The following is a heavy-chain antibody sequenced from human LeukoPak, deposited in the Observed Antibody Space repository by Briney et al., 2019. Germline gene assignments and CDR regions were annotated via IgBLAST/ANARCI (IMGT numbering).Heavy chain of an antibody. CDR2: INPSGGST. D-gene: IGHD6-19*01. CDR1: GYMFTSYY. J-gene: IGHJ4*02. Sequence: ASVKVSCKASGYMFTSYYMHWVRQAPGQGLEWMGIINPSGGSTSYAQKFQGRVTMTRDMSTSTVYMELSSLRSEDTAVYYCALIAVAGTGSLNFDYWGQGTLVTVSS. V-gene: IGHV1-46*01. CDR3: ALIAVAGTGSLNFDY.